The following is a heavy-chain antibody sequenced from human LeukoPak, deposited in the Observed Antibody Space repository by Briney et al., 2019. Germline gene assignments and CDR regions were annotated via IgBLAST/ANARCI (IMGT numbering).Heavy chain of an antibody. V-gene: IGHV5-51*01. CDR3: ATRSGSYYYFDY. Sequence: GESLKVSCKGSGDSFTNSWIGWVRQIPGKGLEGMRINFPGDSDTRYSLSFQGQVTISADKSISTAYLQWSSLKASDTAMYYCATRSGSYYYFDYWRQGTLVTVCS. D-gene: IGHD1-26*01. CDR2: NFPGDSDT. CDR1: GDSFTNSW. J-gene: IGHJ4*02.